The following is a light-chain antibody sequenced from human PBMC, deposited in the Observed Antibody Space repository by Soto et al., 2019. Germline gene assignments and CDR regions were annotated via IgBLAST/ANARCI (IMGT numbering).Light chain of an antibody. Sequence: DIQMTQSPSTLSGSVGDRVTITCRASQTISSWLAWYQQKPGKAPKLLIYKASTVKSGVPSRFSGSGSGTEFTLNISSLQPDDFATYYCKHYQSYSEAFGHGTKVELK. CDR1: QTISSW. CDR3: KHYQSYSEA. V-gene: IGKV1-5*03. J-gene: IGKJ1*01. CDR2: KAS.